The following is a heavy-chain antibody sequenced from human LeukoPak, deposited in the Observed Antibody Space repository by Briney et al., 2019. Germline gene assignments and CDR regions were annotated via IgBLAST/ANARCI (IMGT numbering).Heavy chain of an antibody. J-gene: IGHJ4*02. Sequence: GGSLRLSCAASGFTFSHYSMNWVRQAPGRGLEWVSSISSRGSYIFYADSMKGRFTISRDNAENSLYLQMNNLRADDTAVYYCAKSLGIVVVPAAIGFDYWGQGTLVTVSS. V-gene: IGHV3-21*01. CDR3: AKSLGIVVVPAAIGFDY. CDR1: GFTFSHYS. D-gene: IGHD2-2*02. CDR2: ISSRGSYI.